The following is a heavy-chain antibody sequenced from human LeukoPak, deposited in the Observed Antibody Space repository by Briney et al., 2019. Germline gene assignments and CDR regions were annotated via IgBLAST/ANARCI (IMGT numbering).Heavy chain of an antibody. CDR3: ARPLYGSGSHGFEVGY. CDR1: GYTFTGYY. J-gene: IGHJ4*02. CDR2: INPNSGGT. V-gene: IGHV1-2*02. Sequence: GASVKVSCKASGYTFTGYYMHWVRQAPGQGLEWMGWINPNSGGTNYAQKFQGRVTMTRDTSISTAYMELSRLRSDDTAVYYCARPLYGSGSHGFEVGYWGQGTLVTVSS. D-gene: IGHD3-10*01.